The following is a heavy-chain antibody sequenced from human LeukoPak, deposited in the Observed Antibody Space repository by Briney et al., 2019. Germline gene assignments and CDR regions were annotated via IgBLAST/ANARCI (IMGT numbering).Heavy chain of an antibody. V-gene: IGHV1-2*02. D-gene: IGHD3-10*01. CDR2: INPNSGGT. CDR3: ARDPFTMVRGVITAHGMDV. Sequence: ASVKVSCKASGYTFTGYYMHWVRQAPGQGLEWMVWINPNSGGTNYAQKFQGRVTMTRDTSISTAYMELSRPRSDDTAVYYCARDPFTMVRGVITAHGMDVWGQGTTVTVSS. CDR1: GYTFTGYY. J-gene: IGHJ6*02.